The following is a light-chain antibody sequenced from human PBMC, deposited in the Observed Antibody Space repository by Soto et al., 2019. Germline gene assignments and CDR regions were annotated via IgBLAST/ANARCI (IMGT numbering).Light chain of an antibody. CDR1: SSDVGAYKY. V-gene: IGLV2-8*01. CDR2: EVT. CDR3: TSYVGNAIWV. J-gene: IGLJ3*02. Sequence: QSVLTQPPSASGSPGQSVTISCTGTSSDVGAYKYVSWYQQYPGKAPKLMIYEVTKRPSGVPDRFSGSKSGNTASLTVSGLPDEDEADYYCTSYVGNAIWVFGGGTKLTVL.